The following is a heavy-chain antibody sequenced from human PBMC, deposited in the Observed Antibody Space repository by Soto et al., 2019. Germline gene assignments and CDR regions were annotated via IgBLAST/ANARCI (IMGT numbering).Heavy chain of an antibody. CDR2: INPSGGST. J-gene: IGHJ5*02. Sequence: SVKVSCKASGYTFTSYYMHWVRQAPGQGLEWMGIINPSGGSTSYAQKFQGRVTMTRDTSTSTVYMELSSLRSEDTAVYYCARDGYDFWSGSHWFDPWGQGTLVTVSS. CDR1: GYTFTSYY. D-gene: IGHD3-3*01. V-gene: IGHV1-46*01. CDR3: ARDGYDFWSGSHWFDP.